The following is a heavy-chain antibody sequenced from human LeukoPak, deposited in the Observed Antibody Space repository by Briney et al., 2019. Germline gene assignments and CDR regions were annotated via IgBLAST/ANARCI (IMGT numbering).Heavy chain of an antibody. Sequence: ASVKVSCKASGYTFTSYGISWVRQAPGQGLEWMGGIIPIFGTANYAQKFQGRVTITADESTSTAYFCASAPRYSSSWPNNWFDPWGQGTLVTVSS. D-gene: IGHD6-13*01. CDR3: FDP. J-gene: IGHJ5*02. CDR1: GYTFTSYG. CDR2: IIPIFGTA. V-gene: IGHV1-69*13.